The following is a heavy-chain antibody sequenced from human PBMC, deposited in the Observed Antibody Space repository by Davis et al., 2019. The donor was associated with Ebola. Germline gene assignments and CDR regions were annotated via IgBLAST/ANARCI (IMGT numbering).Heavy chain of an antibody. Sequence: GESLKISCAASGFTFSSYAMSWVRQAPGKGLEWVSYISSSGSTIYYADSVKGRFTISRDNAKNSLYLQMNSLRAEDTAVYYCARFPAGYTLVRYWYFDLWGRGTLVTVSS. CDR1: GFTFSSYA. J-gene: IGHJ2*01. D-gene: IGHD5-24*01. CDR3: ARFPAGYTLVRYWYFDL. V-gene: IGHV3-48*03. CDR2: ISSSGSTI.